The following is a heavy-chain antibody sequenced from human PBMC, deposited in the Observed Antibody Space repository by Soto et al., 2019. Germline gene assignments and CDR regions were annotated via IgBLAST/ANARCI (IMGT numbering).Heavy chain of an antibody. Sequence: QVQLVQSGAEVKKPGSSVKVSCKASGGTFICYAISWVRQAPGQGLEWMGGIIPIFVTANYAQKFQGRVTITEEESTSTDYMELRSLRSEDTAVHYCARESRYCSGGSCYFLPGIDYWGQGTLVTVSS. D-gene: IGHD2-15*01. CDR3: ARESRYCSGGSCYFLPGIDY. J-gene: IGHJ4*02. CDR1: GGTFICYA. V-gene: IGHV1-69*12. CDR2: IIPIFVTA.